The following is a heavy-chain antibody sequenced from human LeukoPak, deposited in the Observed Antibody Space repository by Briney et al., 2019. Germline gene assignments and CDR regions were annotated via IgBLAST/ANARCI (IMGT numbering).Heavy chain of an antibody. Sequence: ASVKVSYKVSGSTVTDISMNWVRRDPGKGLEWMGGFDPEDGETTYAQKFEGRVTMTEDTSTDTAYMELNSLTSADTAVYYCTTGYAAWGQGTLVSV. CDR2: FDPEDGET. D-gene: IGHD3-16*01. CDR3: TTGYAA. V-gene: IGHV1-24*01. J-gene: IGHJ5*02. CDR1: GSTVTDIS.